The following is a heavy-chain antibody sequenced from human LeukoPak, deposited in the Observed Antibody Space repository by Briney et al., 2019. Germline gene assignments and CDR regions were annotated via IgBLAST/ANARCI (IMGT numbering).Heavy chain of an antibody. CDR3: AKGAKGFDY. Sequence: GGSLRLSCAASGFTFSIFGMSWVRQAPGKGLEWVSAITNNGESTYYADSVKGRFTISRDNSKNTLYLQMNSLRAEDTAVYYCAKGAKGFDYWGQGTLVTVSS. D-gene: IGHD4/OR15-4a*01. CDR2: ITNNGEST. V-gene: IGHV3-23*01. CDR1: GFTFSIFG. J-gene: IGHJ4*02.